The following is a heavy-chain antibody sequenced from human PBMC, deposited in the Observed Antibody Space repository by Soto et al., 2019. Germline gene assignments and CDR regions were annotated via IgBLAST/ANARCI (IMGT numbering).Heavy chain of an antibody. CDR1: GXAFKYAR. D-gene: IGHD3-16*01. Sequence: GSLRLSCAASGXAFKYARMTWVRQAPGKGLEWVGHIRSKIDGATTAYAAHVKGRFNISRDESKNTVDLQMNSLITEDTAVYYCTTDWGSGTHYARAFDVWGQGTMGTVSS. V-gene: IGHV3-15*01. CDR2: IRSKIDGATT. CDR3: TTDWGSGTHYARAFDV. J-gene: IGHJ3*01.